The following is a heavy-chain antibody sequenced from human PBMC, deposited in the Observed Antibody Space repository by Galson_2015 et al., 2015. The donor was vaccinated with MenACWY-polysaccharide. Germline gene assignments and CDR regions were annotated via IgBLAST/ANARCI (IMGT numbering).Heavy chain of an antibody. CDR3: GRVYPGNYDAMDV. Sequence: QSGAEVKKPGESLRISCKVSGYRFAGYWIGWVRQMSGKGLEWMGIIYASDSETRYNPSFQGQVTITADRSTSTAYLHLGSLKASDAVLYFCGRVYPGNYDAMDVWGQGTTVIVTS. V-gene: IGHV5-51*01. CDR2: IYASDSET. D-gene: IGHD2-8*01. CDR1: GYRFAGYW. J-gene: IGHJ6*02.